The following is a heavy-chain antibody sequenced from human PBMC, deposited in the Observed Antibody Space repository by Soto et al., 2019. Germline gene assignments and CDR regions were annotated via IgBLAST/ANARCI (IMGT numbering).Heavy chain of an antibody. CDR1: GGSISSSNW. CDR3: AREPIAAAEDNWFDP. D-gene: IGHD6-13*01. J-gene: IGHJ5*02. Sequence: QVQLQESGPGLVKPSGTLSLTCAVSGGSISSSNWWSWVRQPPGKGLEWIGEIYHSGSTNYNPSLKSRVTISVDKSKKQFSMKLSSVTAADTAVYYCAREPIAAAEDNWFDPWGQGTLVTVSS. CDR2: IYHSGST. V-gene: IGHV4-4*02.